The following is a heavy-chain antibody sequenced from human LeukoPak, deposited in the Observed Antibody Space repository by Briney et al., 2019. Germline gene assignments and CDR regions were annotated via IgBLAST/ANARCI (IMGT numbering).Heavy chain of an antibody. CDR3: AREGDLPIAVAGTPIFDY. V-gene: IGHV5-51*01. Sequence: HGESLKISCKGSGYRFPSYWIGWVRQMPGKGLEWMGIIYPGDSDTRYSPSFQGQVTISADKSISTAYLQWSSLKASDTAMYYCAREGDLPIAVAGTPIFDYWGQGTLVTVSS. CDR1: GYRFPSYW. J-gene: IGHJ4*02. CDR2: IYPGDSDT. D-gene: IGHD6-19*01.